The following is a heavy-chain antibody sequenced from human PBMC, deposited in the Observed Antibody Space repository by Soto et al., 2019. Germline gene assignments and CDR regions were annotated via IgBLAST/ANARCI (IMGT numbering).Heavy chain of an antibody. CDR3: TRPSVRGALYYGMDV. CDR2: IRSKANSYAT. J-gene: IGHJ6*02. D-gene: IGHD3-10*01. V-gene: IGHV3-73*01. CDR1: GFTFSGSA. Sequence: GGSLRLSCAASGFTFSGSAMHWVRQASGKGLEWVGRIRSKANSYATAYAASVKGRFTISRDDSKNTAYLQMNSLKTEDTAVYYCTRPSVRGALYYGMDVWGQGTTVTVSS.